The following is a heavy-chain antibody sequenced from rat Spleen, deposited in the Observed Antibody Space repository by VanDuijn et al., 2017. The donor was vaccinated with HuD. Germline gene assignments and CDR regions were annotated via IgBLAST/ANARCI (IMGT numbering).Heavy chain of an antibody. CDR2: INTGGGNT. J-gene: IGHJ2*01. Sequence: EVQLVESGGGLVQPGRSLKLSCAASGFTFSNYYMAWVRQAPTKGLEWVASINTGGGNTYYRDSVKGRFTISRDNAKSTLYLQMDSLRSEDTATYYCARRHYGYTDYFDYWGQGVMVTVSS. V-gene: IGHV5-25*01. D-gene: IGHD1-9*01. CDR1: GFTFSNYY. CDR3: ARRHYGYTDYFDY.